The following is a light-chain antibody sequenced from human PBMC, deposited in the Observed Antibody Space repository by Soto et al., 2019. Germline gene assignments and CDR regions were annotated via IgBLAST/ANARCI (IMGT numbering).Light chain of an antibody. Sequence: DIRMTQSPSSLSASEGDRVTITCRASQTISFYLNWYQQKPGKAPNLLIYAASNLQSGVPSRFSGSGSGTDFTLTISSLQPEDFATYYCQQSYNIPHTFGQGTKLETK. CDR3: QQSYNIPHT. CDR1: QTISFY. CDR2: AAS. J-gene: IGKJ2*01. V-gene: IGKV1-39*01.